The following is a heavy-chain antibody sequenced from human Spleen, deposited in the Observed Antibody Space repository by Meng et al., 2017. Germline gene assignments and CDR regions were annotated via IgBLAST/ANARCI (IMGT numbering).Heavy chain of an antibody. CDR2: ISYDGSNK. J-gene: IGHJ5*02. CDR1: GFTFSSYA. V-gene: IGHV3-30*07. CDR3: ARHDWFDP. Sequence: GESLKISCAASGFTFSSYAMHWVRQAPGKGLEWVAVISYDGSNKYYADSVKGRFTISRDNSKNTVYLQMNSLRAEDTAIYYCARHDWFDPWGQGTLVTVSS.